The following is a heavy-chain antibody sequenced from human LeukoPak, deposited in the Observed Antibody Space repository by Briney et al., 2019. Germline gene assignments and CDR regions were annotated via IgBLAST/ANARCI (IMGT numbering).Heavy chain of an antibody. CDR2: IKQDGSEK. CDR3: ARDLGVVVPAAIYYYYGMDV. V-gene: IGHV3-7*01. J-gene: IGHJ6*02. D-gene: IGHD2-2*01. CDR1: GFTFSSNW. Sequence: PGGSLRLSCAASGFTFSSNWMSWVRQAPGKGLEWVANIKQDGSEKYYVDSVKGRFTISRDNAKNSLYLQMNSLRAEDTAVYYCARDLGVVVPAAIYYYYGMDVWGQGTTVTVSS.